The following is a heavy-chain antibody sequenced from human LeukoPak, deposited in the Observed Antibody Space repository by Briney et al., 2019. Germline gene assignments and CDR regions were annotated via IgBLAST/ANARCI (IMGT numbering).Heavy chain of an antibody. V-gene: IGHV4-34*01. CDR1: GGSFSGYY. CDR2: INHSGST. Sequence: SETLSLTCAVYGGSFSGYYWSWIRQPPGKGLEWIGEINHSGSTNYNPSLKSRVTISVDTSKNQFSLKLSSVTATDTAVYYCARGRYDFWSGYNWFDPWGQGTLVTVSS. D-gene: IGHD3-3*01. J-gene: IGHJ5*02. CDR3: ARGRYDFWSGYNWFDP.